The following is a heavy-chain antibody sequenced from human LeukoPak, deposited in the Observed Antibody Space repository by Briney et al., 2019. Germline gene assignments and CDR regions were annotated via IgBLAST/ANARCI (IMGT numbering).Heavy chain of an antibody. CDR2: IYTSGST. CDR1: GGSISSYY. D-gene: IGHD7-27*01. CDR3: ARGLGMSIRSRVSWFDP. Sequence: PSETLSLTCTVSGGSISSYYWSWIRQPAGKGLEWIGRIYTSGSTNYNPSLKSRVTMSVDTSKNQFSLKLSSVTAADTAVYYCARGLGMSIRSRVSWFDPWGQGTLVTVSS. J-gene: IGHJ5*02. V-gene: IGHV4-4*07.